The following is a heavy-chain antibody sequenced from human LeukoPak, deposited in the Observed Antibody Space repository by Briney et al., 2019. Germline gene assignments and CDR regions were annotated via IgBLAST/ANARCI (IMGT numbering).Heavy chain of an antibody. J-gene: IGHJ4*02. CDR1: GGSISSYY. V-gene: IGHV4-59*08. CDR3: ARHLLPYSSSSYDY. D-gene: IGHD6-6*01. CDR2: IYYSGRT. Sequence: PSETLSLTCTVSGGSISSYYWSWIRQPPGKGLEWLVYIYYSGRTNYNPPLKSRVTISLDTSKTQYSLQLSSVTAADTAVYYCARHLLPYSSSSYDYWGQGTLVTASS.